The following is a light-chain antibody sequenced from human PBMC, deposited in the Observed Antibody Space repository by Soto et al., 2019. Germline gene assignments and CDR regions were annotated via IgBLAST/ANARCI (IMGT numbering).Light chain of an antibody. CDR2: EAT. Sequence: QSALTQPASVSGSPGQSITISCTGSSSDVGTYDLVSWYQHHPGAAPKLMIYEATRRPSGISNRFSGSKSGNTASLTISGLQEEDEADCYCCSFAGSNSWVFGGGTKVTVL. J-gene: IGLJ3*02. V-gene: IGLV2-23*01. CDR1: SSDVGTYDL. CDR3: CSFAGSNSWV.